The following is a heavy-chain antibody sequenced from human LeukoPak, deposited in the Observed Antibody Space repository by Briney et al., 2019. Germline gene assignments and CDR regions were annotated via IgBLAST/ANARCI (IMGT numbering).Heavy chain of an antibody. D-gene: IGHD6-13*01. CDR1: HGAPRGYS. V-gene: IGHV4-34*01. CDR3: ASPATGNKDGFDY. Sequence: PPETLSLTCAVYHGAPRGYSSTWIRPPPGKGLEWIGQINDRERSKYTPSTTSRVAVSSHTTTNQTSLKRRSMPAADTAVYYCASPATGNKDGFDYWGQGTLVGVSS. J-gene: IGHJ4*02. CDR2: INDRERS.